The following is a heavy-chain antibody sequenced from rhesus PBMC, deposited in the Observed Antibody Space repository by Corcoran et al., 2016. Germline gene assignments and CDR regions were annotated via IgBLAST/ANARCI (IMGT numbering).Heavy chain of an antibody. D-gene: IGHD6-25*01. CDR1: GYSISSGFG. CDR3: AKEGGSWDNSLDV. V-gene: IGHV3S5*01. J-gene: IGHJ5-2*02. Sequence: VHLQESGPGLVKPSETLSLTCTVSGYSISSGFGWSWIRQSPGKGLEWVSGISSGGSTYYADSVKGRFTISRDNSKNTLSLQMNSLRAEDTAVYSCAKEGGSWDNSLDVWGRGVLVTVSS. CDR2: ISSGGST.